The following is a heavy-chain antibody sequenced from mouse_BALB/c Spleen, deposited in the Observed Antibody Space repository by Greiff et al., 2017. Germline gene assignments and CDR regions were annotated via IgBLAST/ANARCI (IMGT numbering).Heavy chain of an antibody. CDR3: AKNYYGGGYGMAMNY. CDR2: ISSGGSYT. D-gene: IGHD1-1*01. CDR1: GFTFSSYA. J-gene: IGHJ4*01. Sequence: EGKVVESGGGLVKPGGSLKLSCAASGFTFSSYAMSWVRQSPEKRLEWVAEISSGGSYTYYPDTVTGRFTISRDNAKNTLYLEMSSLRSEDTAMYYCAKNYYGGGYGMAMNYGGQGTSVTVSS. V-gene: IGHV5-9-4*01.